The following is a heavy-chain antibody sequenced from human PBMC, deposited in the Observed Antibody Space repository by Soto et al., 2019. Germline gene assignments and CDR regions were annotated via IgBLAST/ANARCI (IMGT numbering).Heavy chain of an antibody. CDR3: ATPFTTVTAHYYYYGMDV. CDR1: GGTFSSYA. CDR2: IIPIFGTA. J-gene: IGHJ6*02. D-gene: IGHD4-17*01. V-gene: IGHV1-69*06. Sequence: QVQLVQSGAEVKTPGSSVKVSCKASGGTFSSYAISWVRQAPGQGLEWMGGIIPIFGTANYAQKFQGRVTITADKPTSTAYMELSSLRSEDTAVDYCATPFTTVTAHYYYYGMDVWGQGTTVTVSS.